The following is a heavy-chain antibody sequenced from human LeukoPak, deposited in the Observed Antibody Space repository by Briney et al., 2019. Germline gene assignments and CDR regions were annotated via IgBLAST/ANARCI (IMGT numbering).Heavy chain of an antibody. Sequence: ASVRVSCRASGYTFTSYGISWVRQAPGQGLEGMGWISAYNGNTNYAQKLQGRVTMTTDTSTSTAYMELRSLRSDDTAVYYCARETVSGGYFDYWGQGTLVTVSS. V-gene: IGHV1-18*01. CDR2: ISAYNGNT. J-gene: IGHJ4*02. CDR1: GYTFTSYG. CDR3: ARETVSGGYFDY. D-gene: IGHD4-17*01.